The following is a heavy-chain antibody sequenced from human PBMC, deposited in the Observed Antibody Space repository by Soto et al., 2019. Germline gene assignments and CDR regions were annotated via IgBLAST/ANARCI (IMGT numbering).Heavy chain of an antibody. CDR3: ARWAPCSGGFCSSRPLDF. J-gene: IGHJ4*02. CDR1: GYSFATYG. Sequence: QVQLQQSGAEVKKPGASLKVSCKASGYSFATYGISWVRQAPGQGLQWMGWITPNNGDTNYAQRLKGRLTMTTDTSTNTAYMEMRSLRSDDTAVYFCARWAPCSGGFCSSRPLDFWGQATRVTVSS. D-gene: IGHD2-15*01. CDR2: ITPNNGDT. V-gene: IGHV1-18*01.